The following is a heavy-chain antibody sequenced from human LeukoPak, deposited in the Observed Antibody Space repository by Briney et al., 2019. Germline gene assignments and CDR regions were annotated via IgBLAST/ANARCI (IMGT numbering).Heavy chain of an antibody. V-gene: IGHV4-59*13. J-gene: IGHJ3*02. CDR1: GRSISSYY. D-gene: IGHD2-21*02. Sequence: SETLSLTCTVSGRSISSYYSSWLRQPPGKGLEYIGYTNYSGATNYNPSLKSRVTISLDTSGNQFSLKLSSVTAADTAVYYCASGYCGGACQLGGIDMWGQGTMVTVSS. CDR3: ASGYCGGACQLGGIDM. CDR2: TNYSGAT.